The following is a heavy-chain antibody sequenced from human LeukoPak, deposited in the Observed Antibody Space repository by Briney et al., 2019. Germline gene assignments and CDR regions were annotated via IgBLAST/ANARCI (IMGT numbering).Heavy chain of an antibody. Sequence: GESLKISGKASGYTFNNYWIGWVRKMPGRGLEWLGLLYPDGSATTYHPSFEGRVTISADKSVTTAYLEWNSLKASDTALYYCVRQGLQSGTYPAYWGPGTLVTVSS. D-gene: IGHD1-26*01. CDR3: VRQGLQSGTYPAY. CDR1: GYTFNNYW. CDR2: LYPDGSAT. V-gene: IGHV5-51*01. J-gene: IGHJ4*02.